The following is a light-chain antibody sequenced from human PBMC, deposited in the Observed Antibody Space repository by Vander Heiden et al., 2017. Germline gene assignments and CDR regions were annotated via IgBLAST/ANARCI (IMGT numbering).Light chain of an antibody. V-gene: IGKV3-20*01. CDR3: QQYGSSPRT. J-gene: IGKJ1*01. CDR2: GAS. Sequence: EIVLTQSPGTLSLSPGERATLSCRASQSVSSSYLAWYQQKPGQAPRRLIYGASSRATGIPDRFSGSGSGTDFTLTISRLEPEDFAGYYCQQYGSSPRTFGQGTKVEIK. CDR1: QSVSSSY.